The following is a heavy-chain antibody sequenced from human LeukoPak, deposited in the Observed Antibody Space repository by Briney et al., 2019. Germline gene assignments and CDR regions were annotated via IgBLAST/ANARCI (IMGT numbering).Heavy chain of an antibody. CDR3: AKERKYYYGSGSYTGIDY. J-gene: IGHJ4*02. CDR2: ISWNGGSI. V-gene: IGHV3-9*01. D-gene: IGHD3-10*01. CDR1: GFTFDDYA. Sequence: GRSLRLSCAASGFTFDDYAMHWVRQAPGKGLEWVSGISWNGGSIGYADSVKGRFTISRDNAKNSLYLQMNSLRAEDTALYYCAKERKYYYGSGSYTGIDYWGQGTLVTVSS.